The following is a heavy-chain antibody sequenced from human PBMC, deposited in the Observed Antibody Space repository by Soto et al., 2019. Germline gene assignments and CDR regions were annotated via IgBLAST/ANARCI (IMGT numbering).Heavy chain of an antibody. CDR1: GGSISSYY. V-gene: IGHV4-59*08. CDR3: ARHGDRNYDFWSGYYYPSHFDY. Sequence: ETLSLTCTVSGGSISSYYWSWIRQPPGKGLEWIGYIYYSGSTNYNPSLKSRVTISVDTSKNQFSLKLSSVTAADTAVYYCARHGDRNYDFWSGYYYPSHFDYWGQGTLVTVSS. D-gene: IGHD3-3*01. J-gene: IGHJ4*02. CDR2: IYYSGST.